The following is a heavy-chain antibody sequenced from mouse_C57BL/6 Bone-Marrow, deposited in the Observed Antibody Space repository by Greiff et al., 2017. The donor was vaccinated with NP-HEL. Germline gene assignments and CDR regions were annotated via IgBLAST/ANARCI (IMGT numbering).Heavy chain of an antibody. CDR1: GYTFTSYW. D-gene: IGHD2-5*01. CDR3: AREGAYYRNYGVYYYAMDY. Sequence: QVQLQQPGAELVRPGTSVKLSCKASGYTFTSYWMHWVKQRPGQGLEWIGVIDPSDSYTNYNQKFKGKATLTVDTSSSTAYMQLSSLTSEDSAVYYCAREGAYYRNYGVYYYAMDYWGQGTSVTVSS. J-gene: IGHJ4*01. CDR2: IDPSDSYT. V-gene: IGHV1-59*01.